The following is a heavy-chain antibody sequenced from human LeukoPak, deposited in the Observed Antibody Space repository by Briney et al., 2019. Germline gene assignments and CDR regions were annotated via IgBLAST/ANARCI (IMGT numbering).Heavy chain of an antibody. CDR1: GGTFSSYA. CDR2: IIPIFGTA. V-gene: IGHV1-69*13. CDR3: AWGIIQLWPYFDY. J-gene: IGHJ4*02. Sequence: SVNVSCKASGGTFSSYAISWVRQAPGQGLEWMGGIIPIFGTANYAQKFQGRVTITADESTRTAYMELSSLRSEDTAVYYCAWGIIQLWPYFDYWGQGTLVTVSS. D-gene: IGHD5-18*01.